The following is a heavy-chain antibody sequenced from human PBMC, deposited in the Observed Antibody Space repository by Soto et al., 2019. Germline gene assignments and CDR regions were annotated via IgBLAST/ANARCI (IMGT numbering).Heavy chain of an antibody. D-gene: IGHD2-2*01. J-gene: IGHJ3*01. CDR1: GLTCSSDG. V-gene: IGHV3-48*02. Sequence: QPGRSPRLSCAASGLTCSSDGMNWVRQAPGKGLEWVSYISSSSSTIYYADSVKGRFTISRDNAKNSLYLQMNSLRDEDTAVYYFSWVMPRAPRRTAFDFWG. CDR3: SWVMPRAPRRTAFDF. CDR2: ISSSSSTI.